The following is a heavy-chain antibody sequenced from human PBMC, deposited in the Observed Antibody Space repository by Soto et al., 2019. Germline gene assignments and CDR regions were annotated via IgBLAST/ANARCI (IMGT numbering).Heavy chain of an antibody. V-gene: IGHV3-15*07. Sequence: EVQLVESGGGLVKPGGSLRLSCAASGFTISDAWVNWVRQAPGMGLEWVGRIKSIPDGGTTDFAAPVKATFAISRDESKNMVYLQINSLNTEDTAVYYCSTGAHFSSVFVRHDYLGHGTLVIVSS. J-gene: IGHJ4*01. D-gene: IGHD3-10*01. CDR3: STGAHFSSVFVRHDY. CDR1: GFTISDAW. CDR2: IKSIPDGGTT.